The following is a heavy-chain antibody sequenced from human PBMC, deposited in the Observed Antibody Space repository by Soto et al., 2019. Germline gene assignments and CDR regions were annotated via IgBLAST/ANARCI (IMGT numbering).Heavy chain of an antibody. J-gene: IGHJ5*02. D-gene: IGHD3-10*01. CDR2: ISGSGGST. CDR3: AKKGPELLWFGELEFDP. Sequence: TGGSLRLSCAASGFTFSSYAMSWVRQAPGKGLEWVSAISGSGGSTYYADSVKGRFTISRDNSKNTLYLQMNSLRAEDTAVYYCAKKGPELLWFGELEFDPWGQGTLVTVSS. CDR1: GFTFSSYA. V-gene: IGHV3-23*01.